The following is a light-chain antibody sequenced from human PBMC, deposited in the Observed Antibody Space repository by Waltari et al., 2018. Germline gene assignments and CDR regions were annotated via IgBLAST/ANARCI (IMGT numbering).Light chain of an antibody. V-gene: IGKV1-39*01. Sequence: DIQLIQSPSSLSAPVGDRVTITCRASRSISNYLHWYQQKPGKAPKLLVYAASSLQSGVPSRFSGSGSGTDFTLTITSLQREDFATYYCQQSYSTPPTFGQGTRLEIK. J-gene: IGKJ5*01. CDR2: AAS. CDR3: QQSYSTPPT. CDR1: RSISNY.